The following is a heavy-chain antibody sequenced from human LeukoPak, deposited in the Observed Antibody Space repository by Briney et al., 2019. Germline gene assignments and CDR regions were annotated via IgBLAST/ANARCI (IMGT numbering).Heavy chain of an antibody. CDR2: IYYSGIT. CDR1: GGSISSSNYY. CDR3: ARLLIYCSSTSCHFDY. D-gene: IGHD2-2*01. J-gene: IGHJ4*02. V-gene: IGHV4-39*01. Sequence: SETLSLACTVSGGSISSSNYYWGWIRQPPGKGLEWIGSIYYSGITYYNPSLKSRVTISVDTSNNQFSLKLSSVTAADTAMYYCARLLIYCSSTSCHFDYWGQGTLVTVSS.